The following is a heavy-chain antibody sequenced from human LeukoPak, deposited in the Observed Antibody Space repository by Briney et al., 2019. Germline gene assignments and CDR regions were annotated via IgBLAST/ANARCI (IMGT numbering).Heavy chain of an antibody. D-gene: IGHD6-19*01. CDR1: GFTFSSYS. V-gene: IGHV3-21*01. Sequence: GGSLRLSCAASGFTFSSYSMNWVRQAPGKGLEWVSSISSSSSYLYYADSVKGRFSISRDNAKNSLYLQMNSLRAEDTAVYYCARVWPSSGWYLWGQGTLVTVSS. J-gene: IGHJ5*02. CDR3: ARVWPSSGWYL. CDR2: ISSSSSYL.